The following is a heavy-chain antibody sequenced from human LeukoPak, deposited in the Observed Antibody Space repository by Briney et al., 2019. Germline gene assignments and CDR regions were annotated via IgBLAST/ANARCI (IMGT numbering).Heavy chain of an antibody. J-gene: IGHJ2*01. CDR3: ARDYGGNLQRYFDL. Sequence: GASVKVSCKASGYTFTGYYMHWVRQAPGQGLEWMGWINPNSGGTNYAQKFQGRVTMTRDTSISTAYMELSRLRSDDPAVYFCARDYGGNLQRYFDLWDRGNLVTVSS. CDR2: INPNSGGT. CDR1: GYTFTGYY. V-gene: IGHV1-2*02. D-gene: IGHD4-23*01.